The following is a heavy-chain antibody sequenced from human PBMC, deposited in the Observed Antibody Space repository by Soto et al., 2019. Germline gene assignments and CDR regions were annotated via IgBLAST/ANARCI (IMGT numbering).Heavy chain of an antibody. CDR2: INSDGSST. CDR1: GFTFSSYW. CDR3: AFTVVPPSRGDAFDI. D-gene: IGHD2-2*01. V-gene: IGHV3-74*01. Sequence: GGSLRLSCAASGFTFSSYWMHWVRQAPGKGLVWVSRINSDGSSTSYADSVKGRLTISRDNAKNTLYLQMNSLRAEDTAVYYCAFTVVPPSRGDAFDIWGQGTMVTVSS. J-gene: IGHJ3*02.